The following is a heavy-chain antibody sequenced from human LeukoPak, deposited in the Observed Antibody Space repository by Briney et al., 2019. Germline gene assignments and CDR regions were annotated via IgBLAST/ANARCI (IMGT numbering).Heavy chain of an antibody. D-gene: IGHD2-2*01. Sequence: GGSLRLSCAASGFTFSTNDMSWVRQAPGKGLEWVSAISAIGGNTYYADSVKGRFTSSRDNSKNTLYLQMNSLRAEDTAVYYCARRLVTAGITDFFDSWGQGTLVSVSS. CDR2: ISAIGGNT. J-gene: IGHJ4*02. V-gene: IGHV3-23*01. CDR1: GFTFSTND. CDR3: ARRLVTAGITDFFDS.